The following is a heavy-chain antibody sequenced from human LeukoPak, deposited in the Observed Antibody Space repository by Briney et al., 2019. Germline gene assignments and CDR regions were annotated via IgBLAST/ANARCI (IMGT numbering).Heavy chain of an antibody. D-gene: IGHD3-22*01. J-gene: IGHJ5*02. CDR1: GFTFSSYW. CDR2: INSDGSST. Sequence: PGGSLRLSCAASGFTFSSYWRHWVRQAPGKGLVWVSRINSDGSSTSYADSVRGRFTSSRDNAKNTLYLQMNSLSAEDTAVYYCARDENYYDSSGPGWFDPWGQGTLVTVSS. V-gene: IGHV3-74*01. CDR3: ARDENYYDSSGPGWFDP.